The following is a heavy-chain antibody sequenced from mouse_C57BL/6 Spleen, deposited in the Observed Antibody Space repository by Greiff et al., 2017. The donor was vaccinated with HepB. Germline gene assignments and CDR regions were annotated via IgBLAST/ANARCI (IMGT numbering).Heavy chain of an antibody. CDR3: ARGAPFAY. CDR1: GYTFTSYW. V-gene: IGHV1-50*01. CDR2: IDPSDSYT. J-gene: IGHJ3*01. Sequence: QVHVKQPGAELVKPGASVKLSCKASGYTFTSYWMQWVKQRPGQGLQWIGEIDPSDSYTNYNQKFKGKATLTVDTSSSTAYMQLSSLTSEDSAVYYCARGAPFAYWGQGTLVTVSA.